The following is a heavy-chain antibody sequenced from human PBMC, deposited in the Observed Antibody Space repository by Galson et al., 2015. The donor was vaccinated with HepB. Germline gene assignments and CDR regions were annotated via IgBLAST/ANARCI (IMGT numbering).Heavy chain of an antibody. D-gene: IGHD6-13*01. CDR1: GFTFGDYV. Sequence: SLRLSCAASGFTFGDYVMSWVRQAPGKGLEWVGFIRSKGYGGTTEYAASVKGRFTISRDNAKNSLYLQMNSLRAEDTAVYYCARELSIAAAGSFDYWGQGTLVTVSS. CDR2: IRSKGYGGTT. J-gene: IGHJ4*02. V-gene: IGHV3-49*04. CDR3: ARELSIAAAGSFDY.